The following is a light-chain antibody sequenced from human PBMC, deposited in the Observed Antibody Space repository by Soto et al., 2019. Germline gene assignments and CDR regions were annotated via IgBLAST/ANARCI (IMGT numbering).Light chain of an antibody. CDR2: AVR. CDR3: SAYGSPSI. J-gene: IGLJ2*01. CDR1: NSDVGRYNS. Sequence: QSVLTQPHSVSGSPGQSDTISCTGTNSDVGRYNSVSWYQQLPGKAPQLIISAVRQRPSGVPYRFSGSKSGNTASLTISGLQPEDEADYYCSAYGSPSIFGGGTKLTVL. V-gene: IGLV2-11*01.